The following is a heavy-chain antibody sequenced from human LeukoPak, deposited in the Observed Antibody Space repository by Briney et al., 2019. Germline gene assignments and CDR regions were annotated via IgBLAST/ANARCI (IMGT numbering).Heavy chain of an antibody. Sequence: GGSLRLSCAASGFTFYTYAMTWVRQAPGKGLEWVSTIIGSGGNTFYADTVKGRFTISRDNSKNTLSLQLTSLRAEDTGIYFCARDGGHPLTSYYRAYWGQGTLVTVSS. CDR2: IIGSGGNT. D-gene: IGHD4-11*01. V-gene: IGHV3-23*01. CDR1: GFTFYTYA. CDR3: ARDGGHPLTSYYRAY. J-gene: IGHJ4*02.